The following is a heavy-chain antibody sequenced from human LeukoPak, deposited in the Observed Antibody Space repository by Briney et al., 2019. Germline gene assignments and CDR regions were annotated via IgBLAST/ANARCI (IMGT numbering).Heavy chain of an antibody. CDR2: INPNSGGT. CDR1: GYTFTGYY. Sequence: ASVKVSCKASGYTFTGYYIHWVRPAPGQGREGMGWINPNSGGTNYAQKFQGRVTMTRDTSISTAYMELSRLRSDDTAVHYCASIPIAAAGSIGAFDIWGQGTMVTVSS. D-gene: IGHD6-25*01. V-gene: IGHV1-2*02. J-gene: IGHJ3*02. CDR3: ASIPIAAAGSIGAFDI.